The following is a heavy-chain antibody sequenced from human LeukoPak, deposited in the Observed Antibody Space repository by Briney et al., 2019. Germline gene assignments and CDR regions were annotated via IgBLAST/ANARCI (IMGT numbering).Heavy chain of an antibody. CDR1: GGSFSDYY. CDR3: ARGRQWLGRPFDY. D-gene: IGHD6-19*01. J-gene: IGHJ4*02. Sequence: SETLSLTCAVYGGSFSDYYWSWIRQPPGKGLEWIGEINHSGSTNYNPSLKSRVTISVDTSKNQFSLKLSSVTAADTAVYYCARGRQWLGRPFDYWGQGTLVTVSS. V-gene: IGHV4-34*01. CDR2: INHSGST.